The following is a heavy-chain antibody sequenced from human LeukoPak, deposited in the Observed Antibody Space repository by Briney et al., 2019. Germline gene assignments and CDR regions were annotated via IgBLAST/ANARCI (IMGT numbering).Heavy chain of an antibody. CDR2: IYYSGST. CDR1: GDSISSYY. Sequence: PSETLSLTCTVSGDSISSYYWSWSRQPPGKGLEWIGYIYYSGSTNYNPSLKSRVTMSVDTSKNQFSLKLSSVTAADTAVYYCARADVVVVPAASLYLDFWGQGSLVTVSS. J-gene: IGHJ4*02. V-gene: IGHV4-59*01. D-gene: IGHD2-2*01. CDR3: ARADVVVVPAASLYLDF.